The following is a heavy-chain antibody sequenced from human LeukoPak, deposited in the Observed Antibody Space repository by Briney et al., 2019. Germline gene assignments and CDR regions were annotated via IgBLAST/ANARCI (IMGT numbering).Heavy chain of an antibody. CDR1: GYTFSSCG. J-gene: IGHJ4*02. D-gene: IGHD4-23*01. CDR3: ARDRGGHD. Sequence: PAGSLSLSCAASGYTFSSCGIYWGRQAPGKGLEWVSSISTSSSYIYYADSVKGRFTISRDNAKNSLYLQMNSPRAEDTAVYYCARDRGGHDWGQGPLVTVSS. CDR2: ISTSSSYI. V-gene: IGHV3-21*01.